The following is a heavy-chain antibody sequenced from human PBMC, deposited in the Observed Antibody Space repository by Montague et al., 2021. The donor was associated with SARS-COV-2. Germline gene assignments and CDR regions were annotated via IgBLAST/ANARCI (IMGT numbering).Heavy chain of an antibody. Sequence: LSLTRTVSGTSIRSGGYYWTWTRQHPGKGLEWIGYIFHTGRAYYNPSLETRVNISVDTSNNLFSLRLSSVTAADTAMYFCARVRLFYYLDYWGQGTLVTVSS. V-gene: IGHV4-31*03. CDR3: ARVRLFYYLDY. CDR2: IFHTGRA. CDR1: GTSIRSGGYY. J-gene: IGHJ4*02. D-gene: IGHD2/OR15-2a*01.